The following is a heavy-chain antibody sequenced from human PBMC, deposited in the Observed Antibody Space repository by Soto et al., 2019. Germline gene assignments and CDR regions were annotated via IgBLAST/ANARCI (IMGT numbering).Heavy chain of an antibody. CDR1: GFTVSSHY. D-gene: IGHD2-15*01. V-gene: IGHV3-66*01. CDR2: IQSGGST. Sequence: EVQLVESGGDLVQPGGSLRLSCAASGFTVSSHYMNWVRQAPGKGLEWVSLIQSGGSTFYADSVKGRFTISRDNSKNTLFRQMNSLRVEDTAMYYCSRDDVYCSGGSCYGEPMDVWGRGTTVTVSS. J-gene: IGHJ6*03. CDR3: SRDDVYCSGGSCYGEPMDV.